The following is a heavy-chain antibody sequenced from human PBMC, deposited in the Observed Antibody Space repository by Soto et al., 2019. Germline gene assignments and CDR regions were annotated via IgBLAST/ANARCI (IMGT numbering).Heavy chain of an antibody. J-gene: IGHJ4*02. Sequence: QVQLQESGPGLVKPSGTLSLTCAVSGGSISSSNWWSWVRQPPGKGLEWIGEIYHSGGTNYNPSPKRPVTILIGKSKIRFSLKLSSVTAAGTAVYYCARITAAGTSVDYWAQVTLDTVSS. V-gene: IGHV4-4*02. CDR1: GGSISSSNW. CDR3: ARITAAGTSVDY. D-gene: IGHD6-13*01. CDR2: IYHSGGT.